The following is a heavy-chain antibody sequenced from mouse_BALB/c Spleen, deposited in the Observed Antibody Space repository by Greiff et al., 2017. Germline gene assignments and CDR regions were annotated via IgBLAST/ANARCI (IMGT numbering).Heavy chain of an antibody. CDR2: IRNKANGYTT. CDR3: ARDRYYGSSSYFDY. Sequence: EVQVVESGGGLVQPGGSLRISCATSGFTFTDYYMSWVRQPPGKALEWLGFIRNKANGYTTEYSASVKGRFTISRDNSQSILYLQMNTLRAEDSATYYCARDRYYGSSSYFDYWGQGTTLTVSS. J-gene: IGHJ2*01. D-gene: IGHD1-1*01. V-gene: IGHV7-3*02. CDR1: GFTFTDYY.